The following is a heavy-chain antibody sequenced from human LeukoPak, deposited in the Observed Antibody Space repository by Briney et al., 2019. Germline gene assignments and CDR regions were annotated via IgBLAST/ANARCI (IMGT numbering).Heavy chain of an antibody. Sequence: SETLSLTCTVSGGSISNSNSYWGWVRQPPGKGLEWIGTIYYSGNTYYTPPLKSRVTISADTSKNQFSLRLTSVTAADTAVYFCMRHEEEDGYNAKPFDFWGQGILVTVSS. CDR3: MRHEEEDGYNAKPFDF. D-gene: IGHD5-24*01. J-gene: IGHJ4*02. V-gene: IGHV4-39*01. CDR1: GGSISNSNSY. CDR2: IYYSGNT.